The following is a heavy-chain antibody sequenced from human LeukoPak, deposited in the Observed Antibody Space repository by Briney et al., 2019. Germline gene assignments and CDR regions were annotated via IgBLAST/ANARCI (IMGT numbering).Heavy chain of an antibody. V-gene: IGHV1-18*01. CDR3: ARQDIVVVPAAVDY. D-gene: IGHD2-2*01. CDR2: ISAYNGNT. Sequence: ASVKVPCKASGYTFTSYGISWVRQAPGQGLEWMGWISAYNGNTNYAQKLQGRVTMTTDTSTSTAYMELRSLRSDDTAVYYCARQDIVVVPAAVDYWGQGTLVTVSS. J-gene: IGHJ4*02. CDR1: GYTFTSYG.